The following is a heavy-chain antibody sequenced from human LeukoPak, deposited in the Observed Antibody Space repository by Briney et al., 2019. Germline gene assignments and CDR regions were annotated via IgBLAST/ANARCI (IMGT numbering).Heavy chain of an antibody. V-gene: IGHV3-74*01. Sequence: GGSLRLSCAASGFTFSSYWMHWVRQVPGKGLVWVARIGTDGSRITYADYVQGRFTISRDNAKNTLYLQMNSLRAEDTAVYYCARDKYGGNSNAFDIWGQGTLVTVSS. D-gene: IGHD4-23*01. CDR2: IGTDGSRI. CDR1: GFTFSSYW. J-gene: IGHJ3*02. CDR3: ARDKYGGNSNAFDI.